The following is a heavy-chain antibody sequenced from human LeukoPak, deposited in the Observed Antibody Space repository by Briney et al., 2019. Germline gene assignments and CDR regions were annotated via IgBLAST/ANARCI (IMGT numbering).Heavy chain of an antibody. CDR2: ISNRNTM. D-gene: IGHD3-10*01. V-gene: IGHV3-69-1*02. CDR3: ARLGHYYGSGLDY. J-gene: IGHJ4*02. Sequence: PGGSLRLSCAASGFVFKEYEMNWVRQAPGKGLEWISYISNRNTMYYADSVKGRFTISRDNTRNSLSLEMSSLRVEDTAVYYCARLGHYYGSGLDYWGQGVLVTVSS. CDR1: GFVFKEYE.